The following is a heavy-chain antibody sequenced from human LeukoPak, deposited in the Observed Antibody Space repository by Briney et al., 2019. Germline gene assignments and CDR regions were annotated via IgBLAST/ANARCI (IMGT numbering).Heavy chain of an antibody. D-gene: IGHD3-22*01. CDR1: GGTFSSYA. Sequence: ASVKVPCKASGGTFSSYAISWVRQAPGQGLEWMGWINPNSGGTNYAQKFQGWVTMTRDTSISTAYMELSRLRSDDTAVYYCARGQYYYDSSGYYYETHFDYWGQGTLVTVSS. CDR3: ARGQYYYDSSGYYYETHFDY. J-gene: IGHJ4*02. CDR2: INPNSGGT. V-gene: IGHV1-2*04.